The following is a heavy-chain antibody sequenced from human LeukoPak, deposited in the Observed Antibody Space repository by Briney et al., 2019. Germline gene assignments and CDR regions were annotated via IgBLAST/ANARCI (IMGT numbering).Heavy chain of an antibody. CDR3: ARAMTTVTVNWFDP. J-gene: IGHJ5*02. V-gene: IGHV1-2*06. CDR1: GYTFTGYY. Sequence: ASVKVSCKASGYTFTGYYMHWVRQAPGQGLEWMGRINPTSGGTNYAQKFQGRVTMTRDTSISTAYMELSRLRSDDTAVYYCARAMTTVTVNWFDPRGQGTLVTVSS. D-gene: IGHD4-17*01. CDR2: INPTSGGT.